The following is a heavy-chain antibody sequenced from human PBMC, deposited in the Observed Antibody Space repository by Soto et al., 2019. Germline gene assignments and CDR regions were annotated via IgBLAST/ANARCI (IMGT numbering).Heavy chain of an antibody. Sequence: SETLSLTCTVSGGSISSGGYYWSWIRQHPGKGLEWIGYIYYSGSTYYNPSLKSRVTISVDTSKNQFSLKLSSVTAADTAVYYCARGAGYSSSWPFDYWGQGTLVTVSS. CDR2: IYYSGST. CDR3: ARGAGYSSSWPFDY. D-gene: IGHD6-13*01. V-gene: IGHV4-31*03. CDR1: GGSISSGGYY. J-gene: IGHJ4*02.